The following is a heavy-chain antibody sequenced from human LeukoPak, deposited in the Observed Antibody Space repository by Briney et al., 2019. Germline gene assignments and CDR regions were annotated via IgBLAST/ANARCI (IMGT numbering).Heavy chain of an antibody. CDR3: ARNSHYYDSSGFNY. Sequence: SETLSLTCAVYGGSFSGYYWSWIRQPPGMGLEWIGEINHSGSTNYNPSLKSRVTISVDTSKNQFSLKLSSVTAADTAVYYCARNSHYYDSSGFNYWGQGTLVTVSS. D-gene: IGHD3-22*01. V-gene: IGHV4-34*01. J-gene: IGHJ4*02. CDR1: GGSFSGYY. CDR2: INHSGST.